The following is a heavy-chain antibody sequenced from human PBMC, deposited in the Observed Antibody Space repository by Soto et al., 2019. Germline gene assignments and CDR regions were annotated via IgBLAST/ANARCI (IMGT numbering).Heavy chain of an antibody. CDR3: AKDNEGGDYVLSFFDY. CDR2: ISGSGGST. CDR1: GFTFSSYA. J-gene: IGHJ4*02. D-gene: IGHD2-21*02. V-gene: IGHV3-23*01. Sequence: PGGSLRLSCAASGFTFSSYAMSWVRQAPGKGLEWVSAISGSGGSTYYADSVKGRFTISRDNSKNTLYLQMNSLRAEDTAVYYCAKDNEGGDYVLSFFDYWGQGTLVTVSS.